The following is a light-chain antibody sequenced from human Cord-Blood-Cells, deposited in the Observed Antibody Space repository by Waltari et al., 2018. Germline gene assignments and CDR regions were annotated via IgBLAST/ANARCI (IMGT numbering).Light chain of an antibody. CDR1: QSISSY. CDR2: AAS. V-gene: IGKV1-39*01. CDR3: QQSYSTPYT. J-gene: IGKJ2*01. Sequence: DIQMTQSPSSMSASVGDRVTITCRASQSISSYLNWYQQKPGKAPKLLIYAASSLQSGVPSMFSGSVSVTEFTLTISSLQPEDFATYYCQQSYSTPYTFGQGTKLEIK.